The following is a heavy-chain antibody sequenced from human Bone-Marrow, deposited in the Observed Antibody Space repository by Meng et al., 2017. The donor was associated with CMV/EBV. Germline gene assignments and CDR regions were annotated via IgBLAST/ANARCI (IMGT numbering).Heavy chain of an antibody. CDR1: GGTFSSYT. J-gene: IGHJ3*02. V-gene: IGHV1-69*04. CDR3: AREGYCSSTSCYGHAFDI. Sequence: SVKVSCKASGGTFSSYTISWVRQAPGQGLEWMGRIIPILGIANYAQKFQGRVTITADKSTSTAYMELSSLRSEDTAVYYCAREGYCSSTSCYGHAFDIWGQGTMVTVSS. D-gene: IGHD2-2*01. CDR2: IIPILGIA.